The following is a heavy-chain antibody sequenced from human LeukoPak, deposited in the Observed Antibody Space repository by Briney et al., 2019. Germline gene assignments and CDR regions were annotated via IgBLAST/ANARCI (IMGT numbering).Heavy chain of an antibody. V-gene: IGHV5-10-1*01. CDR1: GYSFTSYW. J-gene: IGHJ4*02. D-gene: IGHD6-13*01. CDR2: IDPSDSYT. CDR3: ARHWFSESSSSWYA. Sequence: GESLKISCKGSGYSFTSYWISWVRQMPGKGLEWMGRIDPSDSYTNYSPSFQGHVSISADKSISTAYLQWSSLKASDTAMYYCARHWFSESSSSWYAWGQGTLVTVSS.